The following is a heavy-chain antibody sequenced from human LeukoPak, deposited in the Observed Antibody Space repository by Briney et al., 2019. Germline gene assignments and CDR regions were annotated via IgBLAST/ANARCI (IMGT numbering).Heavy chain of an antibody. CDR2: IKEDGSEK. V-gene: IGHV3-7*05. CDR1: GFTFSSYW. J-gene: IGHJ4*02. Sequence: PGGSLRLSCAAPGFTFSSYWMSWVRQAPGKGLEWVANIKEDGSEKYYVDSVKGRFTISRDNAKKSLYLQMNSLRAEDTAVYYCARVRGDYGGISDYWGQGTLVTVSS. CDR3: ARVRGDYGGISDY. D-gene: IGHD4-23*01.